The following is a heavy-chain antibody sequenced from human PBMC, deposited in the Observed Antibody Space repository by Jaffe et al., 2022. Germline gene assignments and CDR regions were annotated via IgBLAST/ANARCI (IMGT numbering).Heavy chain of an antibody. Sequence: EVQLVESGGGLVQPGGSLRLSCAASGFTFSSYSMNWVRQAPGKGLEWVSYISSSSSTIYYADSVKGRFTISRDNAKNSLYLQMNSLRAEDTAVYYCARVDYGDSNDAFDIWGQGTMVTVSS. J-gene: IGHJ3*02. V-gene: IGHV3-48*01. CDR2: ISSSSSTI. CDR3: ARVDYGDSNDAFDI. D-gene: IGHD4-17*01. CDR1: GFTFSSYS.